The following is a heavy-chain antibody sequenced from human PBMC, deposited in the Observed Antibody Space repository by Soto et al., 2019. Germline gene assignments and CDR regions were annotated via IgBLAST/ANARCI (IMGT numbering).Heavy chain of an antibody. Sequence: SETLSLTCAVYGGSFSGYYWSWIRQPPGKGLEWIGEINHSGSTNYNPSLKSRVTMSLDTSKNQLSLKLSSVTAADTAVYYCARDLYYWSRFWGQGTLVTVSS. J-gene: IGHJ4*02. CDR1: GGSFSGYY. CDR2: INHSGST. D-gene: IGHD3-3*01. CDR3: ARDLYYWSRF. V-gene: IGHV4-34*01.